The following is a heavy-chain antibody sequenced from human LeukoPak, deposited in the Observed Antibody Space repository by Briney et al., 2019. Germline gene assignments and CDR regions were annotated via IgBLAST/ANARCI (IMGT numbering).Heavy chain of an antibody. CDR3: ARDSIAAAEMDY. Sequence: ASVKVSCKASGYTFTGYYMHWVRQAPGQGLEWMGWINPNGGGTNYAQKFQGRVTMTRDTSISTAYMELSRLRSDDTAVYYCARDSIAAAEMDYWGQGTLVTVSS. J-gene: IGHJ4*02. CDR1: GYTFTGYY. D-gene: IGHD6-13*01. CDR2: INPNGGGT. V-gene: IGHV1-2*02.